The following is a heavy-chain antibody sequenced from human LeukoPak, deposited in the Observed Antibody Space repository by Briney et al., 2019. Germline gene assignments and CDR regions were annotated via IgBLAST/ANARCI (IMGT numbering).Heavy chain of an antibody. J-gene: IGHJ4*02. V-gene: IGHV3-23*01. CDR3: ATDLRLYFDY. CDR2: MTGSSGST. D-gene: IGHD4-17*01. CDR1: GFTFSDYA. Sequence: GGSLRLSCAASGFTFSDYAMNWVRQAPGKGLEWVSGMTGSSGSTYYADSVKGRFTISRDNAKNSLYLQMNSLRAEDTAVYYCATDLRLYFDYWGQGTLVTVSS.